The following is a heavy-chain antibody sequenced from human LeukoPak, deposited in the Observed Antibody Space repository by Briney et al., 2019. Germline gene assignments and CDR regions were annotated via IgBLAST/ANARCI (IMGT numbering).Heavy chain of an antibody. CDR1: GYTFTGYY. V-gene: IGHV1-2*02. D-gene: IGHD2-21*01. CDR3: ARDLLQVVATLLPYYYGMDV. CDR2: INPNSGGT. J-gene: IGHJ6*02. Sequence: ASVKVSCKASGYTFTGYYMHWVRQAPGQGLEWMGWINPNSGGTNYAQEFQGRVTMTRDTSISTAYMELSRLRSDDTAVYYCARDLLQVVATLLPYYYGMDVWGQGTTVTVSS.